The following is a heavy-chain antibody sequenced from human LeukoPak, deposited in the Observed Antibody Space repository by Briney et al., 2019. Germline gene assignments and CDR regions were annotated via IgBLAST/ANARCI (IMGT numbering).Heavy chain of an antibody. CDR1: GFTFSSYG. Sequence: PGRSLRLSCAASGFTFSSYGMHWVRQAPGKGLEWVAVIWSDGSSKHYGDSVKGRFTISRDNSKNTLYLQVNSLRAEDTAVYHCARGQSPSYYDMDVWGQGTTVTVSS. J-gene: IGHJ6*02. CDR2: IWSDGSSK. D-gene: IGHD6-19*01. CDR3: ARGQSPSYYDMDV. V-gene: IGHV3-33*01.